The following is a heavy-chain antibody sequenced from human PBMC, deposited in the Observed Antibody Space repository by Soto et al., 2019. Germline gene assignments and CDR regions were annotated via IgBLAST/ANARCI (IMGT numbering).Heavy chain of an antibody. Sequence: QLQLQESGPGLVKPSETLSLTCTASGGSIYSSNYYWGWIRQPPGKGLEWIGSMHYSGSTFYNPSLKSRVTISVDTSKNQLSLKLSSVTAADTAVYYCASQHYDFWSGFAYYFDYWGQGTLVTVSS. CDR1: GGSIYSSNYY. CDR2: MHYSGST. D-gene: IGHD3-3*01. V-gene: IGHV4-39*01. J-gene: IGHJ4*02. CDR3: ASQHYDFWSGFAYYFDY.